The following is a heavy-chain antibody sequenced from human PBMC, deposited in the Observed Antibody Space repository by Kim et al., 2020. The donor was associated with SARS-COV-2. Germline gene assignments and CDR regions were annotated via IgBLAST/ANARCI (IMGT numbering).Heavy chain of an antibody. J-gene: IGHJ4*02. CDR1: GFSFSSYG. Sequence: GGSLRLSCAASGFSFSSYGMHWVRQAPGKGLEWVAVISYDGSNKYYGDSVKGRFTISRDNSKNTLYLQMNSLRAEDTAVYYCASAYESSGDSYFDYWGQG. V-gene: IGHV3-33*05. CDR3: ASAYESSGDSYFDY. D-gene: IGHD3-22*01. CDR2: ISYDGSNK.